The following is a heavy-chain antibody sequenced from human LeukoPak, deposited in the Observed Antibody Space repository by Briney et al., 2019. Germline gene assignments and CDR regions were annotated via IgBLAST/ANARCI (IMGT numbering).Heavy chain of an antibody. Sequence: PGGSLRLSCAASGFTFSSYEMNWVRQAPGKGLEWVSYISSSGSIINYADSVKGRFTISRDNAKNSLYLQMNSLRAEDTAVYYCAELGITMIGGVWGKGTTVTISS. J-gene: IGHJ6*04. CDR2: ISSSGSII. D-gene: IGHD3-10*02. CDR1: GFTFSSYE. V-gene: IGHV3-48*03. CDR3: AELGITMIGGV.